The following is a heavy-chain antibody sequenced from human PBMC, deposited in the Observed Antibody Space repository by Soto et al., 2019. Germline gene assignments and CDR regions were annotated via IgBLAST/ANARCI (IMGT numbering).Heavy chain of an antibody. CDR1: GFTFSSYA. CDR2: ISYDGSNK. D-gene: IGHD3-22*01. J-gene: IGHJ5*02. Sequence: GGSLRLSCAASGFTFSSYAMHWVRQAPGKGLEWVAVISYDGSNKYYADSVKGRFTISRDNSRNTLYLQMNSLRAEDTAVYYCARPNYYDSSGYHHWFDPWGQGTLVTVYS. V-gene: IGHV3-30-3*01. CDR3: ARPNYYDSSGYHHWFDP.